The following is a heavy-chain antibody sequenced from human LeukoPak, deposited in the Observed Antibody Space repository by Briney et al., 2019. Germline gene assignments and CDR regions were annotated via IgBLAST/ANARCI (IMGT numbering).Heavy chain of an antibody. CDR2: IYSGGRT. CDR1: GFTVSSNY. CDR3: ASKLGSYCSGSNCHNYYYYMDV. D-gene: IGHD2-15*01. J-gene: IGHJ6*03. V-gene: IGHV3-53*01. Sequence: PGGSLRLSCTASGFTVSSNYMSCVRQAPGKGLEWVSLIYSGGRTYHADSVKGRFNISRDNSKNTLYLQMNSLRAEDSAVYYCASKLGSYCSGSNCHNYYYYMDVWGKGTTVTVSS.